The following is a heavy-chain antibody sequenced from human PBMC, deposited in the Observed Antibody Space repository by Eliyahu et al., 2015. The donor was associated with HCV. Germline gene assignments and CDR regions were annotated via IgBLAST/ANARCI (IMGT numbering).Heavy chain of an antibody. D-gene: IGHD4-17*01. V-gene: IGHV3-74*01. Sequence: EVQLVESGGDLVQPGGSLRLSCAAXGFXFSYYWMHWVRQAPGKGXVWVSRIDSDGRSTNHADSVKGRFTISRDNAKNTLYLHMNSLRAEDTAVYYCARDPTVTTGGYFDLWGRGTLVTVSS. CDR3: ARDPTVTTGGYFDL. J-gene: IGHJ2*01. CDR1: GFXFSYYW. CDR2: IDSDGRST.